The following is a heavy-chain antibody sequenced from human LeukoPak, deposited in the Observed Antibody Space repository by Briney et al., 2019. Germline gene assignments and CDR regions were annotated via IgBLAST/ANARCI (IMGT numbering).Heavy chain of an antibody. CDR1: GYTFTGYY. V-gene: IGHV1-2*02. D-gene: IGHD4-17*01. CDR2: INPNSGGT. CDR3: ARVGTTVTSYDY. Sequence: ASVKVSXKASGYTFTGYYMHWVRQAPGQGLEWMGWINPNSGGTNYAQKFQGRVTMTRDTSISTAYMELSRLRSDDTAVYYCARVGTTVTSYDYWGQGTLVTVSS. J-gene: IGHJ4*02.